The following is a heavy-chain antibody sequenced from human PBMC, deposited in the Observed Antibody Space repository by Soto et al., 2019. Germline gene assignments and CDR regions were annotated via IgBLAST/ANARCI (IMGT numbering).Heavy chain of an antibody. V-gene: IGHV3-15*01. CDR3: YMVRGNIHSPGAY. J-gene: IGHJ4*02. CDR1: GFTFSNAW. CDR2: IKSKTDGGTT. Sequence: EVQLVESGGGLVKPGGSLRLSCAASGFTFSNAWMSWVRQAPGKGLEWVGRIKSKTDGGTTDYAAPVKGRFTISRDDSKNTLYLQMNSLKTEDTAVYYCYMVRGNIHSPGAYWGQGTLVTVSS. D-gene: IGHD3-10*01.